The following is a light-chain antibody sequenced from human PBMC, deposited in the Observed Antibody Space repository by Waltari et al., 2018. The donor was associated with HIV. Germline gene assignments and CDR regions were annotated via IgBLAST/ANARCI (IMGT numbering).Light chain of an antibody. J-gene: IGLJ1*01. V-gene: IGLV2-11*01. CDR2: DVT. Sequence: QSALTQPRSVSGSPGHSVTISCTGTSRDIGIYNYVSWYQQHPDKAPKLLISDVTRRPSGVPDHFSGSKSGNTASLTISGLQADDEADYYCCSYAGNFIYVFGTGTKVTVL. CDR1: SRDIGIYNY. CDR3: CSYAGNFIYV.